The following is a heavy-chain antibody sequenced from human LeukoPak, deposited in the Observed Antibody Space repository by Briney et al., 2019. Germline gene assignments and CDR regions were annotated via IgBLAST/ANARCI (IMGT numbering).Heavy chain of an antibody. D-gene: IGHD1-26*01. Sequence: GGSLRLSCAASGFTFSSYWMSWVRQAPGKGLEWVANIKQDGSEKYYVDSVKGRFTISRDNAKNSLYLQMNSLRAEDAAVYYCARDSGSYYFDYWGQGTLVTVSS. CDR1: GFTFSSYW. J-gene: IGHJ4*02. V-gene: IGHV3-7*01. CDR3: ARDSGSYYFDY. CDR2: IKQDGSEK.